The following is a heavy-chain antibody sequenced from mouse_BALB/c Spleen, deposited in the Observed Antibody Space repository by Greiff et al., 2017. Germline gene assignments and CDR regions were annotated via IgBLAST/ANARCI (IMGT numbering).Heavy chain of an antibody. J-gene: IGHJ3*01. CDR3: AYDYDEGAWFAY. CDR2: IDPANGNT. V-gene: IGHV14-3*02. D-gene: IGHD2-4*01. Sequence: DVQLQESGAELVKPGASVKLSCTASGFNIKDTYMHWVKQRPEQGLEWIGRIDPANGNTKYDPKFQGKATITADTSSNTAYLQLSSLTSEDTAVYYCAYDYDEGAWFAYWGQGTLVTVSA. CDR1: GFNIKDTY.